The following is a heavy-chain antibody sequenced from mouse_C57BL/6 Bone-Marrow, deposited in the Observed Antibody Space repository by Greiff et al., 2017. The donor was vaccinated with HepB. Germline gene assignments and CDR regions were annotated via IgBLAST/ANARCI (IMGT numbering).Heavy chain of an antibody. Sequence: DVMLVESGGDLVKPGGSLKLSCAPSGFTFSSYGMSWVRQTPDKRLEWVATISSGGSYTYYPDSVKGRFTISRDNAKNTLYLQMSSLKSEDTAMYYCARHTTVVATAYWGQGTLVTVSA. CDR1: GFTFSSYG. CDR3: ARHTTVVATAY. J-gene: IGHJ3*01. V-gene: IGHV5-6*02. D-gene: IGHD1-1*01. CDR2: ISSGGSYT.